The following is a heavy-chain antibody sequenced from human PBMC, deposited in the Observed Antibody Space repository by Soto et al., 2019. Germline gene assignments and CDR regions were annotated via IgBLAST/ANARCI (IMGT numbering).Heavy chain of an antibody. CDR2: ISGSGGST. CDR1: GFTFSSYA. D-gene: IGHD2-2*01. Sequence: GGSLRLSCAASGFTFSSYAMSWVRQAPGKGLEWVSAISGSGGSTYYADSVKGRFTISRDNSKNTLYLQMNSLRAEDTALYYCANSQCSSTSCYYYYYGMDVWGQGTTVTVSS. J-gene: IGHJ6*02. V-gene: IGHV3-23*01. CDR3: ANSQCSSTSCYYYYYGMDV.